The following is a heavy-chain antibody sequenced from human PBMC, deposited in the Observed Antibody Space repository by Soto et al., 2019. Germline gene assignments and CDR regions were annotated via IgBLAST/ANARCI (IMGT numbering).Heavy chain of an antibody. CDR3: AKRLRGVPGSSTFDY. Sequence: GGSLRLSCAASGFTFNNYAMSWVRQAPGKGLEWVSTISGNGLTAYYADSVKGRFTISRDNSENTLSLRMSSLGVEDTALYYCAKRLRGVPGSSTFDYWGQGILVTVSS. V-gene: IGHV3-23*01. CDR1: GFTFNNYA. CDR2: ISGNGLTA. D-gene: IGHD3-10*01. J-gene: IGHJ4*02.